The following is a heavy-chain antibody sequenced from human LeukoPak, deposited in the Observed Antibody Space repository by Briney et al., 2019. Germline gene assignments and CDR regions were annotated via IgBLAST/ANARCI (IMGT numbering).Heavy chain of an antibody. CDR2: IKPDGSET. D-gene: IGHD3-3*01. V-gene: IGHV3-7*01. J-gene: IGHJ4*02. CDR1: GFTFSKSW. CDR3: ARDRSISGVVTIDF. Sequence: GGSLSLSCAASGFTFSKSWMTWVRQAPGKGLEWVANIKPDGSETYYVDSVMGRFTISRDNAKNSVYLQMNSLRAEDTAVYYCARDRSISGVVTIDFWGQGTLGTVSS.